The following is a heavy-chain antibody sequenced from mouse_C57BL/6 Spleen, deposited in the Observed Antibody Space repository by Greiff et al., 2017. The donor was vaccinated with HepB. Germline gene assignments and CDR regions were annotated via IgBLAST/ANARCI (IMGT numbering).Heavy chain of an antibody. V-gene: IGHV5-16*01. J-gene: IGHJ2*01. Sequence: DVKLVESEGGLVQPGSSMKLSCTASGFTFSDYYMAWVRQVPEKGLEWVANINYDGSSTYYLDSLKSRFIISRDNAKNILYLQMSSLKSEDTATYYYARGRCYGSSYDYWGQGTTLTVSS. CDR2: INYDGSST. CDR3: ARGRCYGSSYDY. D-gene: IGHD1-1*01. CDR1: GFTFSDYY.